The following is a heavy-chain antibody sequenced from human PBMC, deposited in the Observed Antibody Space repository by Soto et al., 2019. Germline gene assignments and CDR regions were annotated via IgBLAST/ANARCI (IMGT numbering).Heavy chain of an antibody. V-gene: IGHV3-64*01. D-gene: IGHD1-20*01. CDR3: ARRISGHFDY. CDR2: ISSNGGST. CDR1: GFTFSSYA. J-gene: IGHJ4*02. Sequence: PGGSLRLSCAASGFTFSSYAMHWVRQAPGKGLEYVSAISSNGGSTHYANSVKGRFTISRDNSKNTLYLQMGSLRAEDMAVYYCARRISGHFDYWGQGTLVTVSA.